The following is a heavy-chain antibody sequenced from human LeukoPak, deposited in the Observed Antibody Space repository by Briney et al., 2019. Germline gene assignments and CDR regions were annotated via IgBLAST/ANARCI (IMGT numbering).Heavy chain of an antibody. D-gene: IGHD2-8*01. CDR1: GDSISRDHW. J-gene: IGHJ6*03. V-gene: IGHV4-4*02. Sequence: SSETPSLTRDVSGDSISRDHWWSCVRQPPGKGLEWIGEIHHSLCTIFKPVFETRVTISVDKSKNQLSPTVSSLSAVDTPVYFFASNGYYCIDVWGKGTTVTVSS. CDR2: IHHSLCT. CDR3: ASNGYYCIDV.